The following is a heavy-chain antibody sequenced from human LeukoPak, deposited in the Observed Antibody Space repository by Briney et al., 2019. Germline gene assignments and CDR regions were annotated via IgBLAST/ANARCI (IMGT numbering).Heavy chain of an antibody. CDR3: AREGSSYAPSGPFYFDY. Sequence: GGSERLFCAPAGFTFTSSDTSWARHAPGRGRDWVSYMRSSGSTKNYADSVKGRFTISRDNAKNSLYLQMNSLRAEDTAVYYCAREGSSYAPSGPFYFDYWGQGTLVTVSS. CDR2: MRSSGSTK. J-gene: IGHJ4*02. V-gene: IGHV3-48*03. D-gene: IGHD1-26*01. CDR1: GFTFTSSD.